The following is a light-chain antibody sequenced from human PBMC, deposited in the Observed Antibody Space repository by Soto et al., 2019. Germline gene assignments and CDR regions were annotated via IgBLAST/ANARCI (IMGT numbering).Light chain of an antibody. Sequence: DIQMTQSPSSLSASVGDRVTITCRASQGISNYLAWYQQKPGKVPKLLIYAASTLQSGVPSRFSGSGSGTDFTLTISSLQPEDVATYYYQKYNSALFGPGTKVDIK. CDR3: QKYNSAL. V-gene: IGKV1-27*01. J-gene: IGKJ3*01. CDR1: QGISNY. CDR2: AAS.